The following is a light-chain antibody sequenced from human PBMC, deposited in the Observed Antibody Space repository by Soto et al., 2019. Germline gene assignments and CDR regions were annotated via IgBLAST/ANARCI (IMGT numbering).Light chain of an antibody. CDR2: AAS. CDR1: QSISSY. J-gene: IGKJ1*01. Sequence: DIQMTQSPSSLSASVVDRFTIACLTSQSISSYLNWYQQKPGKAPQLLIYAASNLQSGVPSRFSGSGSGTDFTLTINSLQPEDSATYYCQQSHSPPVTFGQGTKVDI. CDR3: QQSHSPPVT. V-gene: IGKV1-39*01.